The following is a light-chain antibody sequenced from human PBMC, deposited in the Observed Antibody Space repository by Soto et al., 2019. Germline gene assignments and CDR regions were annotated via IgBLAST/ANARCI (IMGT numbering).Light chain of an antibody. Sequence: EIVLTQSPGTLSLSPGERVTLSCRASQSLSSGYLAWYQQKFGQAPRLLIYDASRRATGILERFSGSGSGTDFTLTINRLEPEDFAVYYCQQYGSSPTFGLGTKVDIK. V-gene: IGKV3-20*01. CDR2: DAS. J-gene: IGKJ1*01. CDR3: QQYGSSPT. CDR1: QSLSSGY.